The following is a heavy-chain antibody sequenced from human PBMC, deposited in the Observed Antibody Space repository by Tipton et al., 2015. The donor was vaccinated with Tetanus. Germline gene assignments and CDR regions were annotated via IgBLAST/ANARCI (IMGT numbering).Heavy chain of an antibody. J-gene: IGHJ6*02. D-gene: IGHD3-3*01. CDR1: GYSFTSYW. CDR3: ATFWSGPYYYYGMDV. Sequence: QLVQSGAEVKKPGESLRISCKGSGYSFTSYWISWVRQMPGKGLEWMWRIDPSDSYTNYSPSFQGHVTISADKSISTAYLQWGSLKASDTAMYYCATFWSGPYYYYGMDVWGQGTTVTVSS. CDR2: IDPSDSYT. V-gene: IGHV5-10-1*01.